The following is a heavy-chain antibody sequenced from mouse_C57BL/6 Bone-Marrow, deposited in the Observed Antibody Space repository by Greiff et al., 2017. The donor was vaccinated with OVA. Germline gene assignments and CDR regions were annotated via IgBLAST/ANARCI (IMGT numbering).Heavy chain of an antibody. Sequence: QVHVKQSGAELARPGASVKLSCKASGYTFTSYGISWVKQRTGQGLEWIGEIYPRSGNTYYNEKFKGKATLTADKSSSTAYMELRSLTSEDSAVYFCARGGLTGRDYWGQGTTLTVSS. CDR2: IYPRSGNT. J-gene: IGHJ2*01. V-gene: IGHV1-81*01. D-gene: IGHD4-1*01. CDR1: GYTFTSYG. CDR3: ARGGLTGRDY.